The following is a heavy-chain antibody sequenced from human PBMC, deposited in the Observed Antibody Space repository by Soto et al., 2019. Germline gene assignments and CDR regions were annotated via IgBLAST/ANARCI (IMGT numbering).Heavy chain of an antibody. D-gene: IGHD7-27*01. Sequence: EVQLLESGGGLVQPGGSLRLSCAGSGYTHTFNTYAMSCVRQAPGKGLEWVAGISPTGGSTYYADSVKGRFTISRDNPKDTLFLQMSSLRVEAAAVYFCAKVRRGRVLTTGAGFDSWGRGTLVTVSS. J-gene: IGHJ4*02. V-gene: IGHV3-23*01. CDR3: AKVRRGRVLTTGAGFDS. CDR2: ISPTGGST. CDR1: GYTHTFNTYA.